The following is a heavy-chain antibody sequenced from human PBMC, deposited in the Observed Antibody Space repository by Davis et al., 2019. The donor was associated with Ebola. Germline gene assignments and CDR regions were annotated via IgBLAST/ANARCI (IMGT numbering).Heavy chain of an antibody. V-gene: IGHV1-8*01. D-gene: IGHD3-10*01. Sequence: ASVKVSCKASGYTFTSYDINWVRQATGQGLEWMGWMNPNSGNTGYAQRFQGRVSMTRNTSISTTYMEVSSLRAEDTAVYYCARAPTWSQINYYCFDYWGQGTLVTVSS. CDR2: MNPNSGNT. CDR1: GYTFTSYD. J-gene: IGHJ4*02. CDR3: ARAPTWSQINYYCFDY.